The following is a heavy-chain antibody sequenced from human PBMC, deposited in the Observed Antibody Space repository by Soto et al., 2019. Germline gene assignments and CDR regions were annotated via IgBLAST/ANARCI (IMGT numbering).Heavy chain of an antibody. V-gene: IGHV3-30*18. D-gene: IGHD3-9*01. CDR3: AKVGLYYDILTGYFDY. J-gene: IGHJ4*02. CDR1: GFTFVSYG. CDR2: ISYDGSNK. Sequence: GGSLRLSCAASGFTFVSYGMHWVRQAPGKGLEWVAVISYDGSNKYYADSVKGRFTISRDNSKNTLYLQMNSLRAEDTAVYYCAKVGLYYDILTGYFDYWGQGTLVTVSS.